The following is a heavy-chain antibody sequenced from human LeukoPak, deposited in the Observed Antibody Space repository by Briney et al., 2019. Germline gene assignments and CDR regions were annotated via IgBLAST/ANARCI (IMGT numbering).Heavy chain of an antibody. CDR1: GGSTSSSSYY. CDR2: IYYSGST. J-gene: IGHJ4*02. D-gene: IGHD3-9*01. Sequence: SETLSLTCTVSGGSTSSSSYYWGWIRQPPGKGLEWIGSIYYSGSTYYNPSLKSRVTISVDTSKNQFSLKLSSVTAADTVVYYCARVDILTGYYGLDYWGQGTLVTVSS. CDR3: ARVDILTGYYGLDY. V-gene: IGHV4-39*01.